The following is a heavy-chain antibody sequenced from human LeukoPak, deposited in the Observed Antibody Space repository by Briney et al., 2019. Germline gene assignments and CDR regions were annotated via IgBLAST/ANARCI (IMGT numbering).Heavy chain of an antibody. D-gene: IGHD2/OR15-2a*01. J-gene: IGHJ4*02. CDR2: IYPGDSDT. V-gene: IGHV5-51*01. CDR1: GYSFSSYW. CDR3: ARRGYPIFWGIYYFDY. Sequence: GESLKISCKGSGYSFSSYWIGWVRQMPGKGLEWMGIIYPGDSDTRYSPSFQDQVTISADTSISTAYLQWSSVKASDTAMYFCARRGYPIFWGIYYFDYWGQGTLVTVSS.